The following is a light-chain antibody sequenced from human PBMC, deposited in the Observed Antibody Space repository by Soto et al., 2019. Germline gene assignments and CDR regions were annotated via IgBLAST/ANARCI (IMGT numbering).Light chain of an antibody. CDR2: HAS. Sequence: EIVMTQSPATLSVSPGERAILSCRASQSVSNNLAWYQQKPGQAPSLLIYHASTRATGIPARFSGSGSGTEVALTISSLHSEDFAVYYCQQYNKWPLTFGGGTKVEIK. CDR1: QSVSNN. CDR3: QQYNKWPLT. V-gene: IGKV3-15*01. J-gene: IGKJ4*01.